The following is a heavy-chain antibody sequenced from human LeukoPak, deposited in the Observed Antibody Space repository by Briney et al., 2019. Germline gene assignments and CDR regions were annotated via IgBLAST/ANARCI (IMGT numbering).Heavy chain of an antibody. CDR3: AREGPFVLLWFGESRSNWFDP. J-gene: IGHJ5*02. V-gene: IGHV4-34*01. CDR1: GGSFSGYY. CDR2: INHSGST. Sequence: PSETPSLTCAVYGGSFSGYYWSWIRQPPGKGLEWIGEINHSGSTNYNPSLKSRVTISVDTSKNQFSLKLSSVTAADTAVYYCAREGPFVLLWFGESRSNWFDPWGQGTLVTVSS. D-gene: IGHD3-10*01.